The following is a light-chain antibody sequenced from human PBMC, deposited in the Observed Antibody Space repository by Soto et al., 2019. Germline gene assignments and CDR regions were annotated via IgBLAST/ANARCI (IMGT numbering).Light chain of an antibody. V-gene: IGKV3-20*01. CDR1: QSVSSKY. CDR3: QQYGSSLFT. Sequence: EIVLTQSPGTLSLSPGERATLSCRASQSVSSKYLAWYQQKPGQAPRVLIYGTSISASGVPERFSGGGSGTDFTLPITRLEPEDFAVYYCQQYGSSLFTFGPGTKVDFK. J-gene: IGKJ3*01. CDR2: GTS.